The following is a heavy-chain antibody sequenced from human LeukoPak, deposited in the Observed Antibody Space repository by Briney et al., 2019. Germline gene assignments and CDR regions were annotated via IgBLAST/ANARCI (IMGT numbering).Heavy chain of an antibody. CDR2: IYSSGST. CDR1: GGSISNYY. Sequence: PSETLSLTCTVSGGSISNYYWSWIRQPPGKGLEWIGYIYSSGSTDYNPSLKSRVTISVDTSKNQFSLKLSSVTAADTAVYYCAREGSTNILDYWGQGTLVTVSS. CDR3: AREGSTNILDY. J-gene: IGHJ4*02. V-gene: IGHV4-59*01. D-gene: IGHD2-2*01.